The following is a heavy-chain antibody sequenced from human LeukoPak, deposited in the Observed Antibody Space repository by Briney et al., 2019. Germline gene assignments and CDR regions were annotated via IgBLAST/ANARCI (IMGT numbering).Heavy chain of an antibody. Sequence: SETLCLTCTVSGGSISSGSYYWSWIRQPAGKELESIGRIYTSGSTNYNPSLKSRVTISVDTSKNQFSLKLSSVTAADTAVYYCAGKPRYCTNGVCTDSWGQGTLVTVSS. CDR2: IYTSGST. V-gene: IGHV4-61*02. CDR1: GGSISSGSYY. D-gene: IGHD2-8*01. CDR3: AGKPRYCTNGVCTDS. J-gene: IGHJ4*02.